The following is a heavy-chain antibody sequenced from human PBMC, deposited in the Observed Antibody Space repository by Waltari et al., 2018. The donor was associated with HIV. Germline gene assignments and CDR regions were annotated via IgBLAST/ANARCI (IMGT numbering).Heavy chain of an antibody. V-gene: IGHV3-23*01. CDR3: AKDPMDIVATINYYGMDV. CDR1: GFTFSSYA. CDR2: ISGSGGST. J-gene: IGHJ6*02. D-gene: IGHD5-12*01. Sequence: EVQLLESGGGLVQPGGSLRLSCAASGFTFSSYAMSWVRRAPGKGLGWVSAISGSGGSTYYADSVKGRFTISRDNSKNTLYLQMNSLRAEDTAVYYCAKDPMDIVATINYYGMDVWGQGTTVTVSS.